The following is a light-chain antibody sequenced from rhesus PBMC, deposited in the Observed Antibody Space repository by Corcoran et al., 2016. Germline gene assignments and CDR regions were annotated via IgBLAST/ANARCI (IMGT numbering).Light chain of an antibody. V-gene: IGKV1-74*01. J-gene: IGKJ2*01. CDR1: ENVNNY. CDR3: QQYDDLPYS. Sequence: DIQMTQSPSSLSASVGDRVTITCRASENVNNYLNWYQQKPGKAPNLLIYKASTLQSGVPSRFSGSGSGTEYTFTISSLQPEDFATYYWQQYDDLPYSFGQGTKVEIK. CDR2: KAS.